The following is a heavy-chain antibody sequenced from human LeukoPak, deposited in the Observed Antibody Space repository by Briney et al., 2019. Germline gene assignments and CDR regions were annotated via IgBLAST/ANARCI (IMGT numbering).Heavy chain of an antibody. CDR2: IYYSGST. CDR3: ARRDYGDLLDY. Sequence: PSETLSLTCTVSGGSISSYYWSWIRQPPGKGLEWIGYIYYSGSTNYNPSLKSRVTISVDTSKNQFSLELSSVTAADTAVYYCARRDYGDLLDYWGQGTLVTVSS. D-gene: IGHD4-17*01. V-gene: IGHV4-59*08. CDR1: GGSISSYY. J-gene: IGHJ4*02.